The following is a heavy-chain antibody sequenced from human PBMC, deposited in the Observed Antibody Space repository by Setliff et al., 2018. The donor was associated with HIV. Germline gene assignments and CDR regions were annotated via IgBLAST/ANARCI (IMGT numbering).Heavy chain of an antibody. CDR3: TTDLGGSYHGWNY. Sequence: GASVKVSCKVSGYTLSELSMHWVRQAPGEGLEWMGGFDPEDGETIYAEKFQGRVTMTEDTATETAYMELSSLRSEDTAVYYCTTDLGGSYHGWNYWGQGTLVTVSS. V-gene: IGHV1-24*01. CDR2: FDPEDGET. D-gene: IGHD1-26*01. CDR1: GYTLSELS. J-gene: IGHJ4*02.